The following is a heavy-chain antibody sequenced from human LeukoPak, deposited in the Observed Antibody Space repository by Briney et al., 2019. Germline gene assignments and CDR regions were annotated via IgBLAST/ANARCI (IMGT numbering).Heavy chain of an antibody. CDR3: ARYKWNYPDTNYYMDV. CDR1: GFIFNNYW. D-gene: IGHD1-7*01. V-gene: IGHV3-53*01. Sequence: PGGSLRLSCAASGFIFNNYWLSWVRQAPGKGLEWVSVIYFGGSTYYADSVKGRFTISRDNSNNTLYLQMNRLRAEDTAVYYCARYKWNYPDTNYYMDVWGRGTTVTVS. J-gene: IGHJ6*03. CDR2: IYFGGST.